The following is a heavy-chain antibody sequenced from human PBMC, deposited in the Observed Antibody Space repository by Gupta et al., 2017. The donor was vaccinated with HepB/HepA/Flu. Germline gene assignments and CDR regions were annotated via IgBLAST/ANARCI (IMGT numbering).Heavy chain of an antibody. D-gene: IGHD3-3*01. Sequence: EVQLVESGGGLVKPGGSLRLSFAASGFPFSSYGMNWVRQAPGKGREWVSSISSSSSDRYYADSVKGRFTNARDNAKNSLYLQMNSLRAEDTAVYDGASGREWSQYYYYYMDVWGKGTTGTVS. CDR3: ASGREWSQYYYYYMDV. V-gene: IGHV3-21*01. J-gene: IGHJ6*03. CDR2: ISSSSSDR. CDR1: GFPFSSYG.